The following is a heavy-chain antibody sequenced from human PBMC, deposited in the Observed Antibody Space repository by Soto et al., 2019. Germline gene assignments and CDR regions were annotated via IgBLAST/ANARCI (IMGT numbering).Heavy chain of an antibody. J-gene: IGHJ4*02. CDR3: AHRQSDDYGIYFDY. CDR2: IYWDDDK. D-gene: IGHD4-17*01. V-gene: IGHV2-5*02. CDR1: GFSLSTSGVG. Sequence: QITLKESGPTLVKPTQTLTLTCTFSGFSLSTSGVGVGWIRQPPGKALEWLALIYWDDDKRYSPSLKNSLTITKDTSKHQVILTMTNMDPVDTATYYCAHRQSDDYGIYFDYWGQGTLVAISS.